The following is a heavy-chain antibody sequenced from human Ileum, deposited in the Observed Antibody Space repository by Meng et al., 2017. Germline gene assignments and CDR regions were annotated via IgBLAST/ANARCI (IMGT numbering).Heavy chain of an antibody. CDR1: GFSLATSGVS. CDR2: IYWDDDK. V-gene: IGHV2-5*02. Sequence: QISLRETGPALVKVTQTLTLTCNFSGFSLATSGVSVDWIRQHPGEALEWLALIYWDDDKRYSPSLKNRLAITKDTSKNQVVLTMTNMDPMDTGTYYCAHSPQGYFDYWGPGTLVTVSS. J-gene: IGHJ4*02. CDR3: AHSPQGYFDY.